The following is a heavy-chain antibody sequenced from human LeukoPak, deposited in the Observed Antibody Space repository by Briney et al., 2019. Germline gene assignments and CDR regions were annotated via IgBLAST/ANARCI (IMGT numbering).Heavy chain of an antibody. CDR2: IYYSGST. V-gene: IGHV4-39*07. CDR3: ARAPRYFDWLSNNWFDP. CDR1: GGSISSSSYY. Sequence: PSETLSLTCTVSGGSISSSSYYWGWIRQPPGKGLEWIGSIYYSGSTYYNPSLKSRVTISVDTSKNQFSLKLSSVTAADTAVYYCARAPRYFDWLSNNWFDPWGQGTLVTVSS. D-gene: IGHD3-9*01. J-gene: IGHJ5*02.